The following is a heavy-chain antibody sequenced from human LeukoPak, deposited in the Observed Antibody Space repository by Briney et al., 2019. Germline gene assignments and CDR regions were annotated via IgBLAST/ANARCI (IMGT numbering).Heavy chain of an antibody. D-gene: IGHD3-22*01. CDR1: GGSISSSSYY. J-gene: IGHJ4*02. CDR2: LYYSGST. Sequence: SETLSLTCTVSGGSISSSSYYWDWIRQPPGKGLEWIGSLYYSGSTYYNPSLKSRVTISVDTSKNQFSLRLSSVTAADTAVFYCARRSYYDSSAIFDYWGQGTLVTVSS. V-gene: IGHV4-39*01. CDR3: ARRSYYDSSAIFDY.